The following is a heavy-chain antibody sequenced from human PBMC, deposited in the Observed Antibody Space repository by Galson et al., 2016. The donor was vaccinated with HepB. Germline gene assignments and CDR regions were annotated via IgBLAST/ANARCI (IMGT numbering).Heavy chain of an antibody. CDR2: IRGSGDKI. Sequence: SLRLSCAASGFAFSSHSMNWVRQAPGKGLEWLAYIRGSGDKIYYGDSVKGRFTISRDNARNLLFLQMDGLRAGDTAVYFCARGDGTNWDFDYWGQGTLVTVSS. CDR3: ARGDGTNWDFDY. V-gene: IGHV3-48*04. J-gene: IGHJ4*02. D-gene: IGHD7-27*01. CDR1: GFAFSSHS.